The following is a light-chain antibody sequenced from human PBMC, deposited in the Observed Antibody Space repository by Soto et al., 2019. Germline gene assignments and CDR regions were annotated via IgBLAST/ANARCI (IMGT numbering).Light chain of an antibody. J-gene: IGLJ3*02. V-gene: IGLV1-44*01. Sequence: QPVLTQPPSASGTPGQRVTISCSGSSSNIGSHTVNWYQQLPGTAPKLLIYSNNQRPSGVPDRFSGSRSGTSASLAISGLQSEDEAHYYCATWDDRLIGWVFGGGTKLTVL. CDR3: ATWDDRLIGWV. CDR2: SNN. CDR1: SSNIGSHT.